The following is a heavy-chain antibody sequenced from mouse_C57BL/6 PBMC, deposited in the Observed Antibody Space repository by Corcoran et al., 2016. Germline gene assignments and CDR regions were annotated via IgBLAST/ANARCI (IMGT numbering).Heavy chain of an antibody. V-gene: IGHV1-26*01. CDR3: ARILRWYFDV. CDR1: GYTFTDYY. D-gene: IGHD1-1*01. CDR2: INPNNGGT. J-gene: IGHJ1*03. Sequence: EVQLQQSGPELVKPGASVKISCKASGYTFTDYYMNWVKQSHGKSLEWIGDINPNNGGTSYNQKFKGKATLTVDKSSSTAYMELRSLTSEDSAVYYCARILRWYFDVWDTGTTVTVSS.